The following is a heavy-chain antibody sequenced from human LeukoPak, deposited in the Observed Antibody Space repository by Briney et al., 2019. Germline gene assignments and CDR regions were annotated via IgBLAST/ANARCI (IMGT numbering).Heavy chain of an antibody. CDR3: ARQAGSPARFDP. CDR2: IYPADSDT. D-gene: IGHD1-26*01. CDR1: GYSFANSW. V-gene: IGHV5-51*01. Sequence: TGESLKISCKGSGYSFANSWIAWVRQMPGKDLEWTGIIYPADSDTRYSPSFQGQVTISADKSISTAYLQWSSLKASDTAMYYCARQAGSPARFDPWGQGTLVTVSS. J-gene: IGHJ5*02.